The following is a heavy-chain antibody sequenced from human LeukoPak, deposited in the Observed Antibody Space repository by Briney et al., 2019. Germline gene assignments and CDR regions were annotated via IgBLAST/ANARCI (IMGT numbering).Heavy chain of an antibody. CDR3: ARVELIRDYYFDY. Sequence: ASVKVSCKASGYTFTGYYMHWVRQAPAQGLEWMGRINPNTGGTIYAQKFQGGVTMTRDTSITTAYMELSRLRSDDTAVYYCARVELIRDYYFDYWGQGTLVTVSS. D-gene: IGHD1-7*01. CDR1: GYTFTGYY. CDR2: INPNTGGT. V-gene: IGHV1-2*06. J-gene: IGHJ4*02.